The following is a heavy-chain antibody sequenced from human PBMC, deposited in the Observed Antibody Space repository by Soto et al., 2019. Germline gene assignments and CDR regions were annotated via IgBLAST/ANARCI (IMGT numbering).Heavy chain of an antibody. V-gene: IGHV4-61*01. CDR2: IHDSGST. J-gene: IGHJ4*02. Sequence: QVQLQESGPGLVKPSETLSLNCIVSGGSVSSGTYYWSWIRQPPGKGLEWIGYIHDSGSTNYNPSLKSRVTISVDTSKNQFSLKLSSVTAADTAVYYCARDSGYYDSSAYYPYWGQGTPVTVSS. D-gene: IGHD3-22*01. CDR1: GGSVSSGTYY. CDR3: ARDSGYYDSSAYYPY.